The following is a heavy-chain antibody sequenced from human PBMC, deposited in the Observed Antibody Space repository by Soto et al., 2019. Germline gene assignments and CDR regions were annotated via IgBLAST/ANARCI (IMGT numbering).Heavy chain of an antibody. CDR3: ARDGWDLEWLLRVYSDVDV. J-gene: IGHJ6*03. CDR2: INSDGTST. Sequence: EVQLVESGGGLVQPGGSLRLSCAVSGFAFSSYWMHWVRQTPGKGLVWVSRINSDGTSTAYADSVKGRFTISRDNAKDTLYREMNSLRAEDTAVYYCARDGWDLEWLLRVYSDVDVWGKGTTVTVSS. D-gene: IGHD3-3*01. CDR1: GFAFSSYW. V-gene: IGHV3-74*01.